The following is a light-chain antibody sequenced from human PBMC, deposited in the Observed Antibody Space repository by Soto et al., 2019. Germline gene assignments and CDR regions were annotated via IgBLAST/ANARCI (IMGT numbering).Light chain of an antibody. CDR3: QQYNNWPQT. J-gene: IGKJ1*01. CDR1: QSVSSN. V-gene: IGKV3-15*01. Sequence: EIVMTQSPATLSVSPGERATLSCRASQSVSSNLAWYQPKPGQAPRLLIYVASTRATGVSARFSGSGSGTDFTLTISSLQSEDFAVYYCQQYNNWPQTFGQGTKVEIK. CDR2: VAS.